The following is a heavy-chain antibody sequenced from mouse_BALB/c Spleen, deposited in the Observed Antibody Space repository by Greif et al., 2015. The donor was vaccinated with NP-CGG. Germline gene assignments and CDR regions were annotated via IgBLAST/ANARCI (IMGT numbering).Heavy chain of an antibody. CDR2: IRLKSNNYAT. J-gene: IGHJ2*01. CDR1: GFTFSNYW. CDR3: TRIWGRYYFDY. V-gene: IGHV6-6*02. D-gene: IGHD4-1*01. Sequence: EVKVEESGGGLVQPGGSMKLSCVASGFTFSNYWMNWVRQSPEKGLEWVAEIRLKSNNYATHYAESVKGRFTISRDDSKSSVYLQMNNLRAEDTSIYYCTRIWGRYYFDYWGQGTTLTVSS.